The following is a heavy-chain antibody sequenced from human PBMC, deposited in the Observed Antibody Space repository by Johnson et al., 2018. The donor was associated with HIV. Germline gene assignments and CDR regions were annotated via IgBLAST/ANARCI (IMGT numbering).Heavy chain of an antibody. D-gene: IGHD3-16*01. CDR3: VRTSCTGARCLGYDPFDV. CDR2: INGDGSRT. CDR1: GFTFSDHW. V-gene: IGHV3-74*02. J-gene: IGHJ3*01. Sequence: EQLVESGGGVVQPGRSLRLSCAASGFTFSDHWMQWVRQAPGKGLVWVSRINGDGSRTSYADSVKGRFTIARDNAKNTLFLEMKSLSAEDTAVYYCVRTSCTGARCLGYDPFDVWGQGTMVTVSS.